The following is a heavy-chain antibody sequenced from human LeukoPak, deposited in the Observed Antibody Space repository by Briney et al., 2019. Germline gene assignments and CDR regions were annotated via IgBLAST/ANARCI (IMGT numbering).Heavy chain of an antibody. CDR2: ISGRGGST. D-gene: IGHD3-10*01. Sequence: GGSMRLSCAASGFTFSSYAMSWVRQARGRGLEWVSAISGRGGSTYDAGPVKGRFTISRDNSDNSPYLQMNSQRAEDTAVYYCAKEESGILLWFGEPDPNYYYMDVWGKGTTVTISS. CDR3: AKEESGILLWFGEPDPNYYYMDV. CDR1: GFTFSSYA. V-gene: IGHV3-23*01. J-gene: IGHJ6*03.